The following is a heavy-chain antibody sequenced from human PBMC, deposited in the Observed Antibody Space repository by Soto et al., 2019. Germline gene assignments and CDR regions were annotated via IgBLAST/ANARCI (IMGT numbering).Heavy chain of an antibody. CDR2: IYYSGST. J-gene: IGHJ4*02. CDR3: ARAYIYGYGLYFDY. V-gene: IGHV4-59*08. CDR1: GGSIRSYY. Sequence: SETLSLTCTVSGGSIRSYYWSWIRQPPGKGLELIGYIYYSGSTNYNPSLNSSLKSRATISVDTSKNQFSLKLSSVTAADTAVYYCARAYIYGYGLYFDYWGQATLVTVSS. D-gene: IGHD5-18*01.